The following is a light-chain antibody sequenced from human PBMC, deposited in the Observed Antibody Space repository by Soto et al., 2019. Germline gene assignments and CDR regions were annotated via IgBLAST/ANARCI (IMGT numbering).Light chain of an antibody. CDR3: SSYAGSDFLV. CDR1: SSDIGRFNY. Sequence: QSVLTQPPSASGSPGQSVTISCTGTSSDIGRFNYVSWYQQHPGKAPKLLLYEVFHRPSGIPDRFSGSTSGHTASPTGSGLRADDEATYYCSSYAGSDFLVFGGGTQLTVL. J-gene: IGLJ2*01. CDR2: EVF. V-gene: IGLV2-8*01.